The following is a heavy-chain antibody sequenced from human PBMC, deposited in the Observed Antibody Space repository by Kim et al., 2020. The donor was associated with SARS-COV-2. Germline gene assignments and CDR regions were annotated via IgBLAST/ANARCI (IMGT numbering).Heavy chain of an antibody. CDR1: GFDFDSFA. Sequence: GGSLRLSCEGSGFDFDSFAITWVRQAPGKGLEWVSRITARDIVVYNADAIKGRFTTTSENSKSYLHMRGLRGDDTAIYYCAKGLEPHAYWLAFDVWGQGTAVTVAS. V-gene: IGHV3-23*01. CDR3: AKGLEPHAYWLAFDV. D-gene: IGHD3-16*01. J-gene: IGHJ6*02. CDR2: ITARDIVV.